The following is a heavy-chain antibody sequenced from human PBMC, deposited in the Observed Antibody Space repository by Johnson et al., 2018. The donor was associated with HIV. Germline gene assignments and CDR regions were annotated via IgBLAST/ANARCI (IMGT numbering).Heavy chain of an antibody. D-gene: IGHD1-26*01. CDR1: GFTFDDHG. J-gene: IGHJ3*02. V-gene: IGHV3-20*04. Sequence: QLVVSGGGVARPGGSLRLSCAGSGFTFDDHGMSWVRQVPGKGLEWVSGINWSGGTTGYADSVKGRFTLSRDNTKNSLYRQMNSMRAEDTALYYCAREGGIVAAQGDAFDIWGQGTMVTVSS. CDR3: AREGGIVAAQGDAFDI. CDR2: INWSGGTT.